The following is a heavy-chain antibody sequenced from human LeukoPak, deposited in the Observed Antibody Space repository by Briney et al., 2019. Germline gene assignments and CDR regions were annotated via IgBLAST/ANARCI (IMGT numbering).Heavy chain of an antibody. Sequence: GGSLRLSCAASGFTFSSYWMRWVRQAPGKGLERVANIEQDGGEKYYVDSVKGRFTISRDNAKNSLYLQMNSQRAEDTAVYYCARVGDFWSGDTDAFDIWGQGTMVTVSS. CDR1: GFTFSSYW. CDR3: ARVGDFWSGDTDAFDI. CDR2: IEQDGGEK. D-gene: IGHD3-3*01. V-gene: IGHV3-7*01. J-gene: IGHJ3*02.